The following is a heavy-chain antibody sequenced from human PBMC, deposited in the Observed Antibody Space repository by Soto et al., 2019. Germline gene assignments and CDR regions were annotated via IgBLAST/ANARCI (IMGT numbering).Heavy chain of an antibody. CDR3: ATHRRDGYKSYGMDV. CDR2: ISGSGGST. D-gene: IGHD5-12*01. V-gene: IGHV3-23*01. J-gene: IGHJ6*02. Sequence: GGSLRLSCAASGFTFSSYAMSWVRQAPGKGLEWVSAISGSGGSTYYADSVKGRFTISRDNSKNTLYLQMNSLRAEDTAVYYCATHRRDGYKSYGMDVWGQGTTVTVSS. CDR1: GFTFSSYA.